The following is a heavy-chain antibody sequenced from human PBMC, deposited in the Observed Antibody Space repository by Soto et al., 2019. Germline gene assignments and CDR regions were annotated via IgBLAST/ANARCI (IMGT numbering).Heavy chain of an antibody. CDR3: ARLGDCSGGSCFSRYYYHGMDV. CDR2: IDPSYSYI. Sequence: GESLKISCKGSGYSLATYWITWVRQMPGKGLEWMGRIDPSYSYINYSPSFQGRVTISADKSLNTAYLQWSSLEASDTTMYYCARLGDCSGGSCFSRYYYHGMDVWGQGTTVTVSS. D-gene: IGHD2-15*01. V-gene: IGHV5-10-1*01. J-gene: IGHJ6*02. CDR1: GYSLATYW.